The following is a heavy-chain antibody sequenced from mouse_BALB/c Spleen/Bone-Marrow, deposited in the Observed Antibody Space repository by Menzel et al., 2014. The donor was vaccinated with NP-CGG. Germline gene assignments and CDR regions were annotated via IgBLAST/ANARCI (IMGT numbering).Heavy chain of an antibody. CDR3: RCYDYTMDY. Sequence: LQQSGSELVRPGASVKLSCKASGYTFTSYWIHWVKQRPGQGLEWIGNIYPGSGTINYDEKFKNKATLTVDTSSSIAYMQLSSLTCEDSAVYYCRCYDYTMDYWGQGTSVTVSS. CDR2: IYPGSGTI. J-gene: IGHJ4*01. D-gene: IGHD1-1*01. CDR1: GYTFTSYW. V-gene: IGHV1S22*01.